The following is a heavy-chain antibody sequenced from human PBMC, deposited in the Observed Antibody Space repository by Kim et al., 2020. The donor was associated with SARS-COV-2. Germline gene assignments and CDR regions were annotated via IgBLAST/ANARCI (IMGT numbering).Heavy chain of an antibody. CDR3: ARQHRLWGGFDY. J-gene: IGHJ4*02. D-gene: IGHD2-21*01. Sequence: HNPPLRSRVTISVDTSKNQFSRKLSSVTAADTAVYYCARQHRLWGGFDYWGQGTLVTVSS. V-gene: IGHV4-61*07.